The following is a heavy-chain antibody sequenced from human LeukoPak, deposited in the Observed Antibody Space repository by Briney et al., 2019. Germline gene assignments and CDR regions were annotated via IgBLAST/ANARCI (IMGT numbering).Heavy chain of an antibody. D-gene: IGHD2-21*02. CDR2: IYYSGNT. J-gene: IGHJ4*02. CDR1: GGSISSYY. V-gene: IGHV4-59*01. CDR3: ATSLPDAGVATANTFDY. Sequence: SETLSLTCTVSGGSISSYYWSWIRQPPGKGLEWIGFIYYSGNTNYNPSLKSRVTISVDTSKNQFSLKLSSVTAADTAIYYCATSLPDAGVATANTFDYWGQGTLVTVSS.